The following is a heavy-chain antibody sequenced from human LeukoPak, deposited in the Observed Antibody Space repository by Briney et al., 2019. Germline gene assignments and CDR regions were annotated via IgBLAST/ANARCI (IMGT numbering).Heavy chain of an antibody. D-gene: IGHD3-10*01. CDR1: GYSISSGYY. CDR3: ARDSRRYYYGSGSYYIDY. Sequence: PSETLSLTCAVSGYSISSGYYWGWIRQPPGKGLEWIGSIYHSGSTYYNPSLKSRVTISVGTSKNQFSLKLSSVTAADTAVYYCARDSRRYYYGSGSYYIDYWGQGTLVTVSS. J-gene: IGHJ4*02. V-gene: IGHV4-38-2*02. CDR2: IYHSGST.